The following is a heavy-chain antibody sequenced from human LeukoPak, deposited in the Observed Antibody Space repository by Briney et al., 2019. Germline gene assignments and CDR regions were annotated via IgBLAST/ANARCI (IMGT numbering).Heavy chain of an antibody. V-gene: IGHV4-4*02. CDR3: AREAYQEWLLLAGGSKLNWFDP. D-gene: IGHD3-3*01. J-gene: IGHJ5*02. Sequence: SETLSLTCAVSGGSISSSSWWSWVRQPPGKGLEWIGEIYHSGSTNYNPSLKSRVTISVDKSKNQFSLKLSSVTAADTAVYYCAREAYQEWLLLAGGSKLNWFDPWGQGTLVTVSS. CDR2: IYHSGST. CDR1: GGSISSSSW.